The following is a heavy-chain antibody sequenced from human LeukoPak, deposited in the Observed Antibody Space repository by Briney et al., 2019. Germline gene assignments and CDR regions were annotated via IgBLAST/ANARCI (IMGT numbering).Heavy chain of an antibody. D-gene: IGHD3-22*01. CDR3: AGRLDSNTWHPFDS. CDR2: IYYSGIT. Sequence: SETLSLTCTVSGGSISSGSYYWGWIRQPPGMGLEWIGDIYYSGITYYNPSLKSRVTISRDTSKNQFSLKLTSVTATDTAVYYCAGRLDSNTWHPFDSWGQGTRVTVSS. CDR1: GGSISSGSYY. V-gene: IGHV4-39*01. J-gene: IGHJ4*02.